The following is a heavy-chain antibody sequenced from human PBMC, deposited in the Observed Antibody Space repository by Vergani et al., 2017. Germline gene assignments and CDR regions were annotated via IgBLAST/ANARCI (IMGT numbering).Heavy chain of an antibody. CDR3: ARDKGKAVAGTGGYYYYYYGMDV. D-gene: IGHD6-19*01. CDR2: ISSSSSYI. J-gene: IGHJ6*02. V-gene: IGHV3-21*01. CDR1: GFTFSSYS. Sequence: EVQLLESGGGLVQPGGSLRLSCAASGFTFSSYSMNWVRQAPGKGLEWVSSISSSSSYIYYADSVKGRFTTSRDNAKNSLYLQMNSLRAEDTAVYYCARDKGKAVAGTGGYYYYYYGMDVWGQGTTVTVSS.